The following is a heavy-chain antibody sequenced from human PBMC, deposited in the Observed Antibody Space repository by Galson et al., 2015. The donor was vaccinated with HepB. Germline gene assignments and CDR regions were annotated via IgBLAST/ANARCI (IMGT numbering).Heavy chain of an antibody. CDR1: GDSVSSNSVA. CDR2: TYFRSKWYL. D-gene: IGHD3-16*01. Sequence: CAISGDSVSSNSVAWSWIRQSPSRGPEWLGTTYFRSKWYLDYSVSMKSRIIITPDTSKNQFSLQLNFVTPEDTAVYYCVRGQSRTYNIWGQGTMVTVSS. V-gene: IGHV6-1*01. J-gene: IGHJ3*02. CDR3: VRGQSRTYNI.